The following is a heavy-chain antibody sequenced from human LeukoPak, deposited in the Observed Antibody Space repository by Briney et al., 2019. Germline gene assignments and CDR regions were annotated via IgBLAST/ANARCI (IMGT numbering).Heavy chain of an antibody. CDR2: IYSSGGA. CDR1: GFTFDDYG. CDR3: AKGFTFGGVDFDY. D-gene: IGHD3-16*01. J-gene: IGHJ4*02. Sequence: GGSLRLSCAASGFTFDDYGMSWVRQAPGKGLECVSVIYSSGGAYYADSVKGRFTISRDNSKNTLYLQMNNLRAEDTAVYYCAKGFTFGGVDFDYWGQGTLVTVSS. V-gene: IGHV3-66*01.